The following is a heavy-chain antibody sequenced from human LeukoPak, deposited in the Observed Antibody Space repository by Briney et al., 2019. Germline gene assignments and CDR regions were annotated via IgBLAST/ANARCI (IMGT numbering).Heavy chain of an antibody. V-gene: IGHV1-18*01. Sequence: ASVKVSCKASGYTFTSYGISWVRQAPGQGLEWMGWISAYNGNTNYAQKFQGRVTITADESTSTAYMELSSLRSEDTAVYYCATGSGRHLAAPYWGQGTLVTVSS. CDR3: ATGSGRHLAAPY. D-gene: IGHD3-10*01. CDR2: ISAYNGNT. J-gene: IGHJ4*02. CDR1: GYTFTSYG.